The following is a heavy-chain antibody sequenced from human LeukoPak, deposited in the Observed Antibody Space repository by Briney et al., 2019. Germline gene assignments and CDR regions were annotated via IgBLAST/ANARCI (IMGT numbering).Heavy chain of an antibody. V-gene: IGHV4-59*08. CDR2: IYYTGST. J-gene: IGHJ5*02. CDR3: ARNPRGIVTTNWFDP. D-gene: IGHD4-11*01. Sequence: SETLSLTCTISGGSISDYYWSWIRQSPGKGLEWIGYIYYTGSTTYNPSLKSRVTISVDTSKNQFSLKLSSVTAADTAVYYCARNPRGIVTTNWFDPWGQGTLVTVSS. CDR1: GGSISDYY.